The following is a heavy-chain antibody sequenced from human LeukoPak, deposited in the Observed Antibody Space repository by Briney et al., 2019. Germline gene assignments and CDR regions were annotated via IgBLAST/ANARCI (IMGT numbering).Heavy chain of an antibody. CDR1: GFTFSNYW. CDR3: TQNLVAAAGDH. V-gene: IGHV3-7*01. CDR2: VKPDGSVG. D-gene: IGHD6-13*01. Sequence: GGSLRLSCAASGFTFSNYWMTWVRQAPGKGLEWVANVKPDGSVGYYVDSVRGRFIISRDNAGNSLYLQMNSLRVEDTAVYYCTQNLVAAAGDHWGQGTLLIVSS. J-gene: IGHJ4*02.